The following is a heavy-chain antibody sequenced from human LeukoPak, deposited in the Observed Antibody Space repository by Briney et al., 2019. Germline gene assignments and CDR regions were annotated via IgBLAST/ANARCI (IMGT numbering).Heavy chain of an antibody. CDR1: GGTFSSYA. J-gene: IGHJ4*02. Sequence: SVKVSCKASGGTFSSYAISWVRQAPGQGLEWMGGIIPIFGTANYAQKFQGRVTITADKSTSTAYMELSSLRSEDTAVYYCASVPQWSGYDLYWGQGTLVTVSS. D-gene: IGHD5-12*01. V-gene: IGHV1-69*06. CDR3: ASVPQWSGYDLY. CDR2: IIPIFGTA.